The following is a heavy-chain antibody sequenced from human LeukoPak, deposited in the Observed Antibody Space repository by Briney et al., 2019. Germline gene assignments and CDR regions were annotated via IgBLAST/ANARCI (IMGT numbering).Heavy chain of an antibody. CDR3: ARDPVAAAAASGFDP. V-gene: IGHV1-46*01. J-gene: IGHJ5*02. CDR1: GYTFTSYY. Sequence: ASVKVSCKASGYTFTSYYMHWVRQAPGQGLEWMGIINPSGGSTSYAQRFQGRVTMTRDMSTSTVYMELSSLRSEDTAVYYCARDPVAAAAASGFDPWGQGTLVTVSS. D-gene: IGHD6-13*01. CDR2: INPSGGST.